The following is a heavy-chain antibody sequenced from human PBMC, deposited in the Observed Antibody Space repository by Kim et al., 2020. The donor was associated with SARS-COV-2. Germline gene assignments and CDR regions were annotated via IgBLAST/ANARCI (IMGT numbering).Heavy chain of an antibody. CDR1: GGSISSYS. V-gene: IGHV4-59*01. J-gene: IGHJ4*02. Sequence: SETLSLTCTVSGGSISSYSWNWIRQPPEKGLEWIGYISYSGSTNYNPNYNPSLKSRVTISVDTSKNQFSLKLSSVTAADTAVYYCARALVRYSSSWYKDYWGQGTLVTVSS. D-gene: IGHD6-13*01. CDR3: ARALVRYSSSWYKDY. CDR2: ISYSGSTNYNP.